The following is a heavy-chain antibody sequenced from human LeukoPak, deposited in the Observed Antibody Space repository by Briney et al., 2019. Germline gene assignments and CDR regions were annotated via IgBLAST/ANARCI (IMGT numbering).Heavy chain of an antibody. Sequence: SGGSLRLSCAASGFTVSSNYMSWVRQAPGKGLEWVSVIYSGGSTYYADSVKGRFTISRDNSKNTLYLQMNSLRAEDTAVYYCARGANYGSGSYLNYWGQGTLVTVSS. CDR3: ARGANYGSGSYLNY. J-gene: IGHJ4*02. V-gene: IGHV3-53*01. CDR2: IYSGGST. CDR1: GFTVSSNY. D-gene: IGHD3-10*01.